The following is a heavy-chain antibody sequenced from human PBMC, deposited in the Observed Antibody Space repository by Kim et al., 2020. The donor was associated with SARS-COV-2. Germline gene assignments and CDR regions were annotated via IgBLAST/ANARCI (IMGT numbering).Heavy chain of an antibody. CDR1: GGSISSSSYY. D-gene: IGHD6-13*01. Sequence: SETLSLTCTVSGGSISSSSYYWGWIRQPPGKGLEWIGSIYYSGSTYYNPSLKSRVTISVDTSTNQFSLKLNSVTAADTAMYYCARPAAAGYYYHYMDVWGKGTTVTVSS. V-gene: IGHV4-39*01. CDR2: IYYSGST. J-gene: IGHJ6*03. CDR3: ARPAAAGYYYHYMDV.